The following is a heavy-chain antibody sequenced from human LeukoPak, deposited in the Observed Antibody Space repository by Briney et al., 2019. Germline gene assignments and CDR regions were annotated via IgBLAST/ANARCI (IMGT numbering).Heavy chain of an antibody. CDR2: ISSSGSTI. CDR3: ARPGIAAADTVFLVDY. D-gene: IGHD6-13*01. J-gene: IGHJ4*02. CDR1: GFTFSDYY. Sequence: GGSLRLSCAASGFTFSDYYMSWIRQAPGKGLEWVSYISSSGSTIYYADSVKGRFTISRDNAKNSLYLQMNSLRAEDTAVYYCARPGIAAADTVFLVDYWGQGTLVTVSS. V-gene: IGHV3-11*01.